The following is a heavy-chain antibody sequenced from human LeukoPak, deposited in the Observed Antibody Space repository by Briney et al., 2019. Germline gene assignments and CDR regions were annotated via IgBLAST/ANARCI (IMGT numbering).Heavy chain of an antibody. V-gene: IGHV3-74*01. Sequence: GGSLRLSCAASGFTFSSSWMHWVRQAPGKGLVWVSRITRDGSSTTYADSVKGRFTTSRDNAKNTLYLQMDRLRDDDTAAYYCARDPGFESWSPFWGGMDVWGNGTTVIVSS. D-gene: IGHD3-16*01. CDR3: ARDPGFESWSPFWGGMDV. J-gene: IGHJ6*04. CDR2: ITRDGSST. CDR1: GFTFSSSW.